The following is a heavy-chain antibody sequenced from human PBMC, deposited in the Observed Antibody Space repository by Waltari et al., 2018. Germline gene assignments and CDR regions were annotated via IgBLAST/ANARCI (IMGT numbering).Heavy chain of an antibody. D-gene: IGHD6-13*01. CDR1: GGTFSSYA. CDR3: ARDGSSSWYSRYYYGMDV. CDR2: IIPIFGTA. Sequence: QVQLVQSGAEVKKPGSSVKVSCKASGGTFSSYAISWVRQAPGQGLEWMGRIIPIFGTANYAQKFQGRVTITADKSTSTAYMELSSLRSEDTAVYYCARDGSSSWYSRYYYGMDVWGQGTTVTVSS. V-gene: IGHV1-69*08. J-gene: IGHJ6*02.